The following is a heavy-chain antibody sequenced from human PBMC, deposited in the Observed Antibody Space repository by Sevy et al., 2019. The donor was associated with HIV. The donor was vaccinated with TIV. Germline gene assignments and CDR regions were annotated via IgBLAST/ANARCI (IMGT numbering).Heavy chain of an antibody. CDR1: GFNFNIYS. CDR3: AREGCTRPHDY. J-gene: IGHJ4*02. Sequence: GGSLRLSCAVSGFNFNIYSMSWVRQAPGKGLEWVSTLCFGCGKINYADSVKGRFIISRDDSKNTLYLLMNSLRAEDTAVYFCAREGCTRPHDYWGQGTLVTVSS. D-gene: IGHD2-8*01. CDR2: LCFGCGKI. V-gene: IGHV3-23*01.